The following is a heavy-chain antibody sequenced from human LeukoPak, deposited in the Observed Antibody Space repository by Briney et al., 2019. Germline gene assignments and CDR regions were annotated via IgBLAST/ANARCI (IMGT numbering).Heavy chain of an antibody. D-gene: IGHD6-19*01. J-gene: IGHJ3*02. CDR3: ARDEQWLVHGAFDI. V-gene: IGHV3-7*01. Sequence: GWSLTLSCAASGLSFSRHWMSGAGQAPGKGWDRLANIKQDGSEKYYVDSVKGRFTISRDNAKNSLYLQMNSLRAEDTAVYYCARDEQWLVHGAFDIWGQGTMVTVSS. CDR2: IKQDGSEK. CDR1: GLSFSRHW.